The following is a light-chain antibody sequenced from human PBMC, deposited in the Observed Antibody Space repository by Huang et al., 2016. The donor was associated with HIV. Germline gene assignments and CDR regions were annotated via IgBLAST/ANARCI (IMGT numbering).Light chain of an antibody. CDR2: GAP. J-gene: IGKJ2*01. Sequence: EIVMTQSPATLSVSPGERATLSCRASQSVGSKLAWDQQKPGQAPRLLIYGAPTRATGIPARFSGSGSGTEFTLTISSLQSEDFALYHCQQYNNWPPLTFGQGTKLEIK. CDR1: QSVGSK. V-gene: IGKV3-15*01. CDR3: QQYNNWPPLT.